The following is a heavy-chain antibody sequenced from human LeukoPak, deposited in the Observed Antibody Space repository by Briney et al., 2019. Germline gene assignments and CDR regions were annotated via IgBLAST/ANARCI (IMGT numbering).Heavy chain of an antibody. J-gene: IGHJ3*02. Sequence: SETLSLTCTVSGGSISSYYWSWIRQPPGKGLEWIGYIYYSGSTNYNPSLKSRVTISVDTSKNQFSLKLSSVTAADTAVHYCARFLFEAFDIWGQGTMVTVSS. CDR1: GGSISSYY. V-gene: IGHV4-59*01. CDR3: ARFLFEAFDI. CDR2: IYYSGST. D-gene: IGHD2-21*01.